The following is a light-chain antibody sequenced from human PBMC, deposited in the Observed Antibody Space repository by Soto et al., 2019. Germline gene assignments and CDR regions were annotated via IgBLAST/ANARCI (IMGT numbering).Light chain of an antibody. CDR1: SSDVGDYKY. CDR2: EVS. Sequence: QSALTQPASVSGSPGQSITISCTGTSSDVGDYKYVSWYQQHPGKAPKLMIFEVSNRPSGVSNRFPGSKSGNTASLTISGIQAEDEADYYCSSYTSTRVFGGGTKLTVL. V-gene: IGLV2-14*03. CDR3: SSYTSTRV. J-gene: IGLJ2*01.